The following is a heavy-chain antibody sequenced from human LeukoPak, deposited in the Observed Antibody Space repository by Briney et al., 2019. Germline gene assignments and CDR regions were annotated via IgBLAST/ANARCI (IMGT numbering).Heavy chain of an antibody. J-gene: IGHJ4*02. CDR3: ARHPHYYFDNSAR. V-gene: IGHV4-39*01. Sequence: SETLSLTCTVSGASISNYYWGWIRQPPGKGLEWIGSMFYSGNTYYNPSLKSRVTISVDTSKNQLSLRLSSVTAADTAVYYCARHPHYYFDNSARWGQGTLVTVSS. CDR1: GASISNYY. D-gene: IGHD3-22*01. CDR2: MFYSGNT.